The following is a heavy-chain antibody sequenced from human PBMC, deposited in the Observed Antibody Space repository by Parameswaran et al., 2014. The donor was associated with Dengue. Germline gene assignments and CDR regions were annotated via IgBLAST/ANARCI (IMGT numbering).Heavy chain of an antibody. V-gene: IGHV3-15*01. CDR3: TTDGVPDYSRPDY. Sequence: RWIRQPPGKGLEWVGRIKSKTDGGTTDYAAPVKGRFTISRDDSKNTLYLQMNSLKTEDTAVYYCTTDGVPDYSRPDYWGQGTLVTVSS. CDR2: IKSKTDGGTT. D-gene: IGHD4-11*01. J-gene: IGHJ4*02.